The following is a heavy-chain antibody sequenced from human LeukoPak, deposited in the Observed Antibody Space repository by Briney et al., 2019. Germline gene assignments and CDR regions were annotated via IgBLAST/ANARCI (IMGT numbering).Heavy chain of an antibody. CDR2: IYTSGST. CDR1: GGSISSGSYY. V-gene: IGHV4-61*02. J-gene: IGHJ6*03. D-gene: IGHD3-9*01. CDR3: ARDYFVPSPGTAYYYYYYMDV. Sequence: SETLSLTCTVSGGSISSGSYYWSWIRQPAGKGLEWIGRIYTSGSTNYNPSLKSRVTISVDTSKNQFSLKLSSVTAADTAVYYCARDYFVPSPGTAYYYYYYMDVWGKGTTVTVSS.